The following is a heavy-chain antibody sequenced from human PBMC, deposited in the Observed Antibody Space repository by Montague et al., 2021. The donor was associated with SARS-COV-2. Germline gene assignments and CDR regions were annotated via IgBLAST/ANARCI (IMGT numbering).Heavy chain of an antibody. CDR3: GLGRGFAVGNHYYYSYGLDV. CDR1: GGSIRSSSRF. V-gene: IGHV4-39*07. J-gene: IGHJ6*02. D-gene: IGHD3-10*01. Sequence: SETLSLTCTVSGGSIRSSSRFWGWFRQPPGQRLEWIGTISYSGSTYYSPSLKSRVIISADTSKNQFSLNLRSVTVADTAVYFCGLGRGFAVGNHYYYSYGLDVWGQGTTVTVSS. CDR2: ISYSGST.